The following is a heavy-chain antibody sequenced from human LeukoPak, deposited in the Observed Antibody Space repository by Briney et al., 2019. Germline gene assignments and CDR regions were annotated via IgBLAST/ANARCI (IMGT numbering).Heavy chain of an antibody. D-gene: IGHD1-26*01. CDR3: AKDLSGSVDSTFDP. J-gene: IGHJ5*02. CDR2: ISGSGGST. Sequence: PGGSLRLSCAASGFTFSSYAMSWVRQAPRKGLEWVSAISGSGGSTYYADSVKGRFTISRDNSKNTLYLQMNSLRAEDTAVYYCAKDLSGSVDSTFDPWGQGTLVTVSS. V-gene: IGHV3-23*01. CDR1: GFTFSSYA.